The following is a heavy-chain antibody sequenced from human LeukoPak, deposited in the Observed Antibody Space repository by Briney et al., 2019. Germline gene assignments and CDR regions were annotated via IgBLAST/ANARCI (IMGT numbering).Heavy chain of an antibody. D-gene: IGHD2-2*01. CDR2: ISSSSSYI. V-gene: IGHV3-21*01. CDR3: ARETPYCSSTSCYDGAFDY. J-gene: IGHJ4*02. Sequence: GGSLRLSCAASGFTFSSYSMNWVRQAPGKGLEWVSSISSSSSYIYYADSVKGRFTISRDNAKNSLYLQMNSLRAEDTAVYYCARETPYCSSTSCYDGAFDYWGQGTLVTVSS. CDR1: GFTFSSYS.